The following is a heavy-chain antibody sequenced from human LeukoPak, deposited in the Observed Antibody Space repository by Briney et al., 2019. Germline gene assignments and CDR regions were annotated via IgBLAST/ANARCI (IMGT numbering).Heavy chain of an antibody. CDR1: GYTFTGCY. J-gene: IGHJ4*02. D-gene: IGHD3-16*02. CDR3: ARASSRGNYVWGSYRLDY. V-gene: IGHV1-2*02. Sequence: GASVKVSCKASGYTFTGCYMHWVRQAPGQGLEWMGWINPNSGGTNYAQKFQGRVTMTRDTSISTAYMELSRPRSDDTAVYYCARASSRGNYVWGSYRLDYWGQGTLVTVSS. CDR2: INPNSGGT.